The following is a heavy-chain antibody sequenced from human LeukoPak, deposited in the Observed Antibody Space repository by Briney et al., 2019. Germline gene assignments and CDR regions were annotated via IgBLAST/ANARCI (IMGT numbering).Heavy chain of an antibody. CDR1: GFTFSSYD. D-gene: IGHD6-19*01. CDR3: ARGAVAGTAF. Sequence: GGSLRLSCAASGFTFSSYDMHWVRQAPGKGLEYVSAISSNGGSTYYANSVKGRFTISRDNSKNTLYLQMGSLRAEDMAVYYCARGAVAGTAFWGQGTLVTVSS. J-gene: IGHJ4*02. V-gene: IGHV3-64*01. CDR2: ISSNGGST.